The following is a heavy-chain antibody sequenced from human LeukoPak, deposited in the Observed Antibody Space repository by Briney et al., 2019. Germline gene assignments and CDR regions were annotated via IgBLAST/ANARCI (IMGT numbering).Heavy chain of an antibody. J-gene: IGHJ3*02. CDR3: ARLGGGHSSSWYDAFDI. V-gene: IGHV3-7*01. Sequence: PGGSLRLSCAASGLTFSSYWMSWVRQAPGKGLEWVANIKQDGSEKYYVDSVKGRFTISRDNAKNSLYLQMNSLRAEDTAVYYCARLGGGHSSSWYDAFDIWGQGTMVTVSS. CDR2: IKQDGSEK. CDR1: GLTFSSYW. D-gene: IGHD6-13*01.